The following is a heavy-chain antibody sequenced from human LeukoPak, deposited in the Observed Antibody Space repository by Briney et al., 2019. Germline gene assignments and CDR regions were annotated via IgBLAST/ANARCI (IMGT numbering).Heavy chain of an antibody. CDR2: IYHSGST. V-gene: IGHV4-4*02. CDR1: GFTVSSNYM. CDR3: ARWYYYDSSGYSGFDP. D-gene: IGHD3-22*01. J-gene: IGHJ5*02. Sequence: GSLRLSCAASGFTVSSNYMSWVRQPPGKGLEWIGEIYHSGSTNYNPSLKSRVTISVDKSKNQFSLKLSSVTAADTAVYYCARWYYYDSSGYSGFDPWGQGTLVTVSS.